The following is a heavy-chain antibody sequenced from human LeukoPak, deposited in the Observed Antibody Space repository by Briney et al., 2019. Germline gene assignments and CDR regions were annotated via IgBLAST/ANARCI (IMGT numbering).Heavy chain of an antibody. D-gene: IGHD6-13*01. V-gene: IGHV3-30*03. CDR2: ISYDGSSK. Sequence: PGRSLRLSCAASGFTFSSFGRHWVRQAPGKGLEWVAVISYDGSSKYYADSVKGRFTISRDNSKNTLYLQMNSLRAEDTAVYYCASPAVYSSSWYCFDHWGQGTLVTVSS. J-gene: IGHJ4*02. CDR1: GFTFSSFG. CDR3: ASPAVYSSSWYCFDH.